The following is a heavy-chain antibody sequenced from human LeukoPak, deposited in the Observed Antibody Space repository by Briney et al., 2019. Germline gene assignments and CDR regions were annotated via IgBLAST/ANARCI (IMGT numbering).Heavy chain of an antibody. CDR2: ISSGSTTI. CDR3: ARDFEVPAEAPDYYYDYYMDV. CDR1: GFTFSVYT. D-gene: IGHD2-2*01. V-gene: IGHV3-48*04. J-gene: IGHJ6*03. Sequence: PGGSLRLSCAASGFTFSVYTMNWVRQAPGKGLEWVSYISSGSTTIYYADSVKGRFTISRDNVENSLYRQMNSLRVEDTAVYYCARDFEVPAEAPDYYYDYYMDVWGKGTTVTVSS.